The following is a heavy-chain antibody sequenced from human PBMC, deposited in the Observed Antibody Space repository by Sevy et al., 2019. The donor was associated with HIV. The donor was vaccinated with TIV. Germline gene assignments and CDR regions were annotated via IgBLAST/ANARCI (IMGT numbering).Heavy chain of an antibody. Sequence: GGSLRLSCAASGFTFSSYSMNWVRQAPGKGLEWVSSISSSSSYIYYADSVKGRFTISRDNANNSLYLQMNSLRAEDTAVYYCARVWESSGWRRYYYYYYGMDVWGQGTTVTVSS. CDR3: ARVWESSGWRRYYYYYYGMDV. V-gene: IGHV3-21*01. CDR2: ISSSSSYI. J-gene: IGHJ6*02. CDR1: GFTFSSYS. D-gene: IGHD6-19*01.